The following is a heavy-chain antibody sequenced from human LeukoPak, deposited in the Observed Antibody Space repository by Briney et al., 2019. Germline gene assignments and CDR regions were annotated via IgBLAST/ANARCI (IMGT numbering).Heavy chain of an antibody. Sequence: ASVKLSCKAAGHTFTSYDINWVRQATGQGLEWMGWMNPNRGNTGYAQKFQGRVNMTGNTSISTAYMELSSLRSEDTAVYYCARVGTFGGVIDYWGQGTLVTVSS. V-gene: IGHV1-8*01. J-gene: IGHJ4*02. CDR3: ARVGTFGGVIDY. CDR1: GHTFTSYD. CDR2: MNPNRGNT. D-gene: IGHD3-16*01.